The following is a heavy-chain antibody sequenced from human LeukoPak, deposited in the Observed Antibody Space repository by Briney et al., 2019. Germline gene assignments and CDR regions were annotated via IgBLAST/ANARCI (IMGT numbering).Heavy chain of an antibody. CDR2: INTVGNEK. V-gene: IGHV3-7*01. CDR1: GFRLSDYW. D-gene: IGHD3-22*01. J-gene: IGHJ4*02. Sequence: GGSLRLSRAASGFRLSDYWMTWVPEAPGKGLECVADINTVGNEKYYPDSVKGRFTISRDNAKNSLYLQMNNMRVEDTAIYYCTKDLNHDSSGWGQGTLVTVSS. CDR3: TKDLNHDSSG.